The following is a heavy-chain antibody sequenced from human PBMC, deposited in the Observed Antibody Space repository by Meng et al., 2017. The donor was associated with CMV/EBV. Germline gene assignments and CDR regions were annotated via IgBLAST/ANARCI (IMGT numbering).Heavy chain of an antibody. CDR1: GYTFTSYY. D-gene: IGHD2-2*01. Sequence: ASVKVSCKASGYTFTSYYMHWVRQAPGQGLEWMGIISPSDGSTSYAQKFQGRVTMTRDTSTSTVYMELSSLRSEDTAVYYCARDRVPCSSTSCYLDYWGQGTLVTVSS. J-gene: IGHJ4*02. V-gene: IGHV1-46*01. CDR3: ARDRVPCSSTSCYLDY. CDR2: ISPSDGST.